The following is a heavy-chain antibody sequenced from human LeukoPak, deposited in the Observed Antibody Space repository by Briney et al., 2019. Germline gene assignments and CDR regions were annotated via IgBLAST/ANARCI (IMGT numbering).Heavy chain of an antibody. CDR1: GYTLTELS. CDR2: FDPEDGET. CDR3: ATDLDVVVVAATEGTRGGGAFDI. V-gene: IGHV1-24*01. D-gene: IGHD2-15*01. Sequence: ASVKVSCKVSGYTLTELSMHWVRQAPGKGLEWMGGFDPEDGETIYAQKFQGRVTMTEDTSTDTAYMELSSLRSEDTAVYYCATDLDVVVVAATEGTRGGGAFDIWGQGTMVTVSS. J-gene: IGHJ3*02.